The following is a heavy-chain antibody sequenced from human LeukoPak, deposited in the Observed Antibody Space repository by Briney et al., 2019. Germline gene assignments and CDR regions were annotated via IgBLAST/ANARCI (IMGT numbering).Heavy chain of an antibody. J-gene: IGHJ5*02. D-gene: IGHD3-3*01. CDR3: ARAGPNVLRFSPGLNWFDP. CDR1: GYTFTGYY. Sequence: AASVKVSCKASGYTFTGYYMHWVRQAPGQRLEWMGWISAYNGNINYAQKLQGRVTMTTDTSTSTAYMEMRSLRSDDTAVYYCARAGPNVLRFSPGLNWFDPWGQGTLVTVSS. CDR2: ISAYNGNI. V-gene: IGHV1-18*04.